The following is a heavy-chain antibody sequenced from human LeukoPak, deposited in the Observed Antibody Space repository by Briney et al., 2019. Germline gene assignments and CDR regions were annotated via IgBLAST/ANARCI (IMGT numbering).Heavy chain of an antibody. CDR1: GFTFSSYS. Sequence: GGSLRLSCAASGFTFSSYSMNWVRQAPGKGLEWVSYISSSSSTIYYADSVKGRFTISRDNAKNSLYLQMNSLRDEDTAVYYCASFDFSQANYYYGKNVWGQGTTVTVSS. V-gene: IGHV3-48*02. CDR2: ISSSSSTI. CDR3: ASFDFSQANYYYGKNV. J-gene: IGHJ6*02. D-gene: IGHD3-3*01.